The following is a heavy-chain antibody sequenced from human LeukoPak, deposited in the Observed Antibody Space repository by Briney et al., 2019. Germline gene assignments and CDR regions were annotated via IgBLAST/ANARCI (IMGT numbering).Heavy chain of an antibody. Sequence: GGSLRLSCAASGFTFNNVWMSWVRQAPGKGLEWVGRIKSKTDGGTTDYAAPVKGRFTISRDDSKNTLYLQMNSLKTEDTAVYYCSTRLGYCSSTSCPNAFDIWGQGTMVTVSS. CDR3: STRLGYCSSTSCPNAFDI. J-gene: IGHJ3*02. V-gene: IGHV3-15*01. CDR1: GFTFNNVW. CDR2: IKSKTDGGTT. D-gene: IGHD2-2*01.